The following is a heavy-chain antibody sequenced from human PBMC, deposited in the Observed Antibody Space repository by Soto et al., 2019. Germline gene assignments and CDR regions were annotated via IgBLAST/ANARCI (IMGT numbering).Heavy chain of an antibody. CDR1: GFTFSSYV. V-gene: IGHV3-23*01. Sequence: SLRLSCAASGFTFSSYVMSWVRQAPGKGLEWVSSISSSGGNKYYVDSVRGRFTISRDNSKNTLYLQMNNLRAEDTAVYYCARPDCSGSGCHLIQYWGQGTLVTVSS. J-gene: IGHJ1*01. CDR2: ISSSGGNK. CDR3: ARPDCSGSGCHLIQY. D-gene: IGHD2-2*01.